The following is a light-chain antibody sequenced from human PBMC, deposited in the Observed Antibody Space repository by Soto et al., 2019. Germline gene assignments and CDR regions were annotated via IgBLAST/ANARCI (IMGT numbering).Light chain of an antibody. CDR2: DAS. J-gene: IGKJ2*01. Sequence: EIVLTQSPATLSLSPGERATLSCRASQSVSSYLAWYQQKPGQAPRLLIYDASNRATGIPARFSGSGSATDFPLTISSLEPEDFAFYYCQQRSNWPPYTFGQGTKLEI. V-gene: IGKV3-11*01. CDR1: QSVSSY. CDR3: QQRSNWPPYT.